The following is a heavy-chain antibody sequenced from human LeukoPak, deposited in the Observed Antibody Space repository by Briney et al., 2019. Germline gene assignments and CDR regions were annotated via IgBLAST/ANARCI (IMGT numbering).Heavy chain of an antibody. Sequence: GASVKVSSKASGYTFTSYGISWVRQAPGQRLEWMGWISAYNGNTNYAQKLQGRVTMTTDTSTSTAYMELRRLRSDDTAVYYCAREQQLVSFFDYWGQGTLVTVSS. CDR3: AREQQLVSFFDY. D-gene: IGHD6-13*01. CDR2: ISAYNGNT. CDR1: GYTFTSYG. V-gene: IGHV1-18*01. J-gene: IGHJ4*02.